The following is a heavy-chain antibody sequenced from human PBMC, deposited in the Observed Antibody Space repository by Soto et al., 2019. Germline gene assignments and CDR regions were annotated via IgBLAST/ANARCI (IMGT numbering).Heavy chain of an antibody. CDR1: GFTFSSYA. CDR2: ITGSGGST. J-gene: IGHJ4*02. CDR3: AKGSAHASPYYFDF. Sequence: EVQLLESGGGLVQPGGSLRLSCAASGFTFSSYAMSWVRQAPGKGLEWISAITGSGGSTYHVDSVKGRFTISRDNSKNTLYLQMDSLRAEDTAIYFCAKGSAHASPYYFDFWGRGTLVTVSS. V-gene: IGHV3-23*01.